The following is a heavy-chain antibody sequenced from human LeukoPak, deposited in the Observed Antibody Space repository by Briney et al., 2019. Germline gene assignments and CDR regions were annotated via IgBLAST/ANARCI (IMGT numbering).Heavy chain of an antibody. J-gene: IGHJ4*02. D-gene: IGHD1-26*01. CDR1: GDSISSSTYY. CDR3: ARDRKLLRSFDY. CDR2: IYYSGST. V-gene: IGHV4-39*07. Sequence: SETLSLTCTVSGDSISSSTYYWGWIRQPPGKGLEWIGSIYYSGSTYYNPSLKSRVTISVDTSKNQFSLKLSSVTAADTAVYYCARDRKLLRSFDYWGQGTLVTVSS.